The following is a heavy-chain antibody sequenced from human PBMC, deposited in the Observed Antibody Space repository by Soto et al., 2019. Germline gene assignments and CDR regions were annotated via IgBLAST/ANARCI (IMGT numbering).Heavy chain of an antibody. V-gene: IGHV4-61*01. CDR2: IYYSGST. CDR1: GGSVSSGSYY. J-gene: IGHJ4*02. Sequence: SETLSLTCTVSGGSVSSGSYYWSWIRQPPGKGLEWIGYIYYSGSTNYNPSLKSRVTISVDTSKNQFSLKLSSVTAADTAVYYCAREDRTGLRPPFDYWGQGTLVTVSS. CDR3: AREDRTGLRPPFDY. D-gene: IGHD5-12*01.